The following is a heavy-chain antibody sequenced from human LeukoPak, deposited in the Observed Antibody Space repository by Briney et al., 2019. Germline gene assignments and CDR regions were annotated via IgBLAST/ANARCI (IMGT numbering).Heavy chain of an antibody. CDR1: GGTFSSYA. D-gene: IGHD6-19*01. Sequence: SVKVSCKASGGTFSSYAISWVRQAPGQGLEWMGGIIPIFGTANYAQKFQGRVTITTDESTTTAYMELSSLRSEDTAVYYCARGAVAGLTFDYWGQGTLVTVSS. J-gene: IGHJ4*02. CDR3: ARGAVAGLTFDY. V-gene: IGHV1-69*05. CDR2: IIPIFGTA.